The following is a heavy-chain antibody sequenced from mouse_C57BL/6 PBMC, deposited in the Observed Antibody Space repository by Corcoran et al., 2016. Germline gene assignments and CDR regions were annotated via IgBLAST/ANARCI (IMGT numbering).Heavy chain of an antibody. Sequence: VQLQQPVPELVNPGASVKISCKASGYTFTDYSMNWVKQRHGKSLEWTGDINPNNGGTRYNQKFKGKATLTEDKSSSTAYMELRSLTSEDSAVYYCARDYGSSYENVDVWGTGTTVIVS. J-gene: IGHJ1*03. CDR3: ARDYGSSYENVDV. CDR2: INPNNGGT. D-gene: IGHD1-1*01. CDR1: GYTFTDYS. V-gene: IGHV1-26*01.